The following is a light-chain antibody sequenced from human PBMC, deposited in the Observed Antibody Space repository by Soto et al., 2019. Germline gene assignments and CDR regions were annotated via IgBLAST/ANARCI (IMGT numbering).Light chain of an antibody. Sequence: EIVMTQSPATLSVSPGERATLSCRASQSLSNNLAWCQQKPGQAPRLLIYGASTRATAIPARFSGSGSGTDFTLTISSLQSGDFAVYYCQQYNYWPPYTFSQGTKVEIK. CDR3: QQYNYWPPYT. CDR1: QSLSNN. CDR2: GAS. V-gene: IGKV3-15*01. J-gene: IGKJ2*01.